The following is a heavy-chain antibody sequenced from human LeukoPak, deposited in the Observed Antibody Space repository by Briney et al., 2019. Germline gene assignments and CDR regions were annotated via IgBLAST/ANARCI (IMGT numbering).Heavy chain of an antibody. Sequence: PGGSLRLSCAASGFIFSNYWMGWVRQAPGKGLEWVANIKQDGSEKYYVDSVKGRFTLSRDNARNSLYLQMNSLRVQDTAVYYCARGRDYYDRSGYPTYNWFDSWGQGTLVTVSS. V-gene: IGHV3-7*01. CDR3: ARGRDYYDRSGYPTYNWFDS. CDR2: IKQDGSEK. D-gene: IGHD3-22*01. CDR1: GFIFSNYW. J-gene: IGHJ5*01.